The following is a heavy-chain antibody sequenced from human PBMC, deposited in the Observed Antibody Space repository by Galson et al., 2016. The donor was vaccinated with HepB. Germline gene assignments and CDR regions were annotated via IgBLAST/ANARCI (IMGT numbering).Heavy chain of an antibody. D-gene: IGHD4-17*01. Sequence: TLSLTCTVSGDTIRSNTYYWTWIRQHPGKGLEWIGHINDSGSTYYNPSLKSGITMSVDTSKNQFSLKLSSVTAADTAVYYCAGDLVTKKGGFDYGGQGLLVTVSS. J-gene: IGHJ4*02. CDR3: AGDLVTKKGGFDY. CDR2: INDSGST. CDR1: GDTIRSNTYY. V-gene: IGHV4-31*03.